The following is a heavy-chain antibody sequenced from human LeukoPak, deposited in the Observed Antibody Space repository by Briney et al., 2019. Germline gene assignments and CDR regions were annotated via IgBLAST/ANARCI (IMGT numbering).Heavy chain of an antibody. D-gene: IGHD6-19*01. CDR2: ISGSGGST. J-gene: IGHJ4*02. CDR1: GLTFSNYA. V-gene: IGHV3-23*01. Sequence: PGGSLRLSCAVSGLTFSNYAMTWVRQAPGKGLEYVSGISGSGGSTYYADSVKGRFTISRDNSKNTLYLQMNSLRAEDTAVYYCAKSFRGIAVANDYWGQGTLVTVSS. CDR3: AKSFRGIAVANDY.